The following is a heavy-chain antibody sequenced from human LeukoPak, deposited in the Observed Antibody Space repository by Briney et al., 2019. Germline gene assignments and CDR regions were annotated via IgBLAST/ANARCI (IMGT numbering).Heavy chain of an antibody. Sequence: PGRSLRLSCAASGFTFSSYGMHWVRQAPGKGLEWVAVISYDGSNKYYADSVKGRFTISRDNSKNTLYLQMNSLRAEDTAVYYCAKDAAGALDYWGQGTLATVSS. CDR2: ISYDGSNK. V-gene: IGHV3-30*18. CDR1: GFTFSSYG. D-gene: IGHD1-26*01. CDR3: AKDAAGALDY. J-gene: IGHJ4*02.